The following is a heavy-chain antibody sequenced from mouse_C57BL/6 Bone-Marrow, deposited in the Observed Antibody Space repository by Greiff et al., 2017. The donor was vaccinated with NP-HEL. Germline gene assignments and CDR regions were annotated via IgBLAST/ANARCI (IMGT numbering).Heavy chain of an antibody. Sequence: QVQLQQSGAELVRPGASVTLSCKASGYTFTDYEMHWVKQTPVHGLEWIGAIDPETGGTAYNQKFKGKAILTADKSSSTAYMELRSLTSEDSAVYYCTRDTTDYWYFDVWGTGTTVTVSS. CDR3: TRDTTDYWYFDV. V-gene: IGHV1-15*01. CDR2: IDPETGGT. J-gene: IGHJ1*03. CDR1: GYTFTDYE. D-gene: IGHD1-1*01.